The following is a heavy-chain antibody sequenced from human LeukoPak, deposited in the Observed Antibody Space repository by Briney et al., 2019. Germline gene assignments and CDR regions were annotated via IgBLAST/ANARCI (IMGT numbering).Heavy chain of an antibody. J-gene: IGHJ4*02. CDR2: INHSGST. Sequence: PSETLSLTCAVYGGSFSGYYWSWIRQPPGKGLEWIGEINHSGSTNYNPSLKSRVTISVDTSKNQFSLKLSSVTAADTAVYYCARGYLGGYDFFDYWGQGTLVTVSS. V-gene: IGHV4-34*01. CDR3: ARGYLGGYDFFDY. CDR1: GGSFSGYY. D-gene: IGHD5-12*01.